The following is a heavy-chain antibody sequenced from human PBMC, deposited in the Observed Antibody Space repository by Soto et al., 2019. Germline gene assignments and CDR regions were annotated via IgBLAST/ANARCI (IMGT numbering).Heavy chain of an antibody. CDR2: IATSGST. D-gene: IGHD7-27*01. J-gene: IGHJ2*01. Sequence: EVQLVESGGGLVQPGGSLRLSCAASGFTFSDYDIHWVRQATGKRLEWVSAIATSGSTHYAAFVQGRFTISREDAKNSLFLQINSLRDGDTATYYCVRERLGIGTWYFDLWGRGTLVTVSS. CDR3: VRERLGIGTWYFDL. V-gene: IGHV3-13*04. CDR1: GFTFSDYD.